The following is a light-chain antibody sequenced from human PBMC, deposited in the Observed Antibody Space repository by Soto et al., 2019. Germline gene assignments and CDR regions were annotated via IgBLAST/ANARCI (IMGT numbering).Light chain of an antibody. CDR1: QGINNY. Sequence: IQLTQSPSSLSASVGDRVSITCRAGQGINNYVAWYQQKPGKAPKLLIYAASTLQSGFPSRFSGRGSGTDFTLTISCLQPEDFATYYCQEVNSNLCAFDQGTKEDI. CDR2: AAS. J-gene: IGKJ1*01. V-gene: IGKV1-9*01. CDR3: QEVNSNLCA.